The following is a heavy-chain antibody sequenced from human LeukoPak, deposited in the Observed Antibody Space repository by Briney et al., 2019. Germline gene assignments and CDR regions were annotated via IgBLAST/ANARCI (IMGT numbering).Heavy chain of an antibody. CDR2: INSSGST. V-gene: IGHV4-34*01. CDR1: GGSFRGYY. Sequence: SETLSLTCGVYGGSFRGYYWTWIRQPPGKGLEWIGEINSSGSTNYGPYLKSRVTMSVDTSKNHFSLKLSSVTAADTAVYYCAKEKLTGYTYGNFDSWGQGTLVTVSS. D-gene: IGHD5-18*01. J-gene: IGHJ4*02. CDR3: AKEKLTGYTYGNFDS.